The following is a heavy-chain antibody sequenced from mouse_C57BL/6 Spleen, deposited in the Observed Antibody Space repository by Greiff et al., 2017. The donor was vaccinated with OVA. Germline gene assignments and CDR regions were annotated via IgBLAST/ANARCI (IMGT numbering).Heavy chain of an antibody. V-gene: IGHV1-64*01. CDR2: IHPNSGST. CDR1: GYTFTSYW. CDR3: ARCPLYYDYDEPFAY. J-gene: IGHJ3*01. D-gene: IGHD2-4*01. Sequence: QVQLQQPGAELVKPGASVKLSCKASGYTFTSYWMHWVKQRPGQGLEWIGMIHPNSGSTNYNEKFKSKATLTVDKSSSTAYMHLSSLTSEDSAVYYCARCPLYYDYDEPFAYWGTGTLVTVSA.